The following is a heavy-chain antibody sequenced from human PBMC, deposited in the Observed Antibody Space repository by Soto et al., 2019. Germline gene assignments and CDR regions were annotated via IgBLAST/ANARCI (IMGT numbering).Heavy chain of an antibody. CDR2: IYYSGST. D-gene: IGHD2-15*01. CDR3: ARHRLGYCSGGSCSFDY. Sequence: SETLSLTCTVSGGSISSYYWSWIRQPPGKGLEWIGYIYYSGSTNYNPSLKSRVTISVDTSKNQFSLKLSSVTAADTAVYYCARHRLGYCSGGSCSFDYWGQGTLVTVSS. V-gene: IGHV4-59*08. J-gene: IGHJ4*02. CDR1: GGSISSYY.